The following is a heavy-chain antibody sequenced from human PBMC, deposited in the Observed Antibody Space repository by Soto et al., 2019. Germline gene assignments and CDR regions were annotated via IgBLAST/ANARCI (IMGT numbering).Heavy chain of an antibody. V-gene: IGHV4-34*01. CDR1: GGSFSGYY. Sequence: SETLSLTCAVYGGSFSGYYWSWIRQPPGKGLEWIGEINHSGSTNYNPSLKSRVTISVDTSKNQFSLKLSSVTAADTAVYYCASDQINQDVFDFWGQGTMVTVSS. J-gene: IGHJ3*01. CDR2: INHSGST. CDR3: ASDQINQDVFDF.